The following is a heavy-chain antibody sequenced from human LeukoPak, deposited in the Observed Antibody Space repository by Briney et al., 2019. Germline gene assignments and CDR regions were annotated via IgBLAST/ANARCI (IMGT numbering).Heavy chain of an antibody. CDR1: GFTFSDYN. Sequence: GGSLRLSCAASGFTFSDYNMRWIRQAPGKGLEWMGIIYPGDSDTRYSPSFQGQVTISADKSISTAYLQWSSLKASDTAMYYCARHGSHDSSGYYYEWFDSWGQGTLVTVSS. CDR2: IYPGDSDT. V-gene: IGHV5-51*01. J-gene: IGHJ5*01. D-gene: IGHD3-22*01. CDR3: ARHGSHDSSGYYYEWFDS.